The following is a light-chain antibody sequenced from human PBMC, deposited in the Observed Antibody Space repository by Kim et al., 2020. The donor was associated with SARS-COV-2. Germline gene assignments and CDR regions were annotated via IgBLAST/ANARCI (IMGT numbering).Light chain of an antibody. CDR3: QSYDSNLSGLYV. J-gene: IGLJ1*01. CDR2: GNS. V-gene: IGLV1-40*01. Sequence: QSVLTQPPSVSGAPGQRVTISCTGSSSNIGAGYDVHWYRQLPGTAPKLLIYGNSNRPSGVPDRFSGSKSGTSASLAITGLQAEDEADYYCQSYDSNLSGLYVFGTGTKVTVL. CDR1: SSNIGAGYD.